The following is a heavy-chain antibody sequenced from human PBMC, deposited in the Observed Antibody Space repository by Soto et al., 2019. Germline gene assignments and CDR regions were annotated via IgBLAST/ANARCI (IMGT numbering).Heavy chain of an antibody. Sequence: GGSLRLSCAASGFSFSSYGMHWVRQAPGKGLEWVALMSYHGANKYHADPVKGRFAISRDNAKSRLYLQMNNLRVDDSAVYYCAKDKFSDIVDTNRYYYGMDVWGPGTTVTVSS. J-gene: IGHJ6*02. CDR3: AKDKFSDIVDTNRYYYGMDV. D-gene: IGHD5-12*01. CDR2: MSYHGANK. CDR1: GFSFSSYG. V-gene: IGHV3-30*18.